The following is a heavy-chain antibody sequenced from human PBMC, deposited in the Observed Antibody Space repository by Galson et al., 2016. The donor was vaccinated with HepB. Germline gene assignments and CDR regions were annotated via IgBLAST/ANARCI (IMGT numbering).Heavy chain of an antibody. CDR3: AKEKVPSYFYYGMDV. CDR2: IKQDGIEK. Sequence: SLRLSCAASGFTFSSYWMTWVRQAPGKGLEWVANIKQDGIEKYHVDSVKGRFTISRDNAKNSLYLQMNSLRAEDTAVYYCAKEKVPSYFYYGMDVWGQGTMVTVSS. J-gene: IGHJ6*02. CDR1: GFTFSSYW. V-gene: IGHV3-7*01. D-gene: IGHD1-1*01.